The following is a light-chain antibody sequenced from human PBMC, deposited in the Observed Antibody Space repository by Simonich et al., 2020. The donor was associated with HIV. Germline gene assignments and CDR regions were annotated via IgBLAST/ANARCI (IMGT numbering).Light chain of an antibody. CDR1: QSISSN. V-gene: IGKV3-15*01. J-gene: IGKJ2*01. CDR2: GAS. CDR3: QQYNKWPLL. Sequence: IVLTQSPATLSVSPGERATLSCRASQSISSNLAWYQQKPGQAPSLLIYGASTRATGIPARFSGSGSGIEFTLTISSMQSEDFAVYYCQQYNKWPLLFGQGTKLEIK.